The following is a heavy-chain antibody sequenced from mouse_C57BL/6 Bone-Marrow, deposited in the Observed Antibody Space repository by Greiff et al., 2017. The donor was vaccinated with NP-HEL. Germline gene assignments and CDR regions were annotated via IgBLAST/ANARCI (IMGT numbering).Heavy chain of an antibody. CDR1: GYSFTDYN. Sequence: EVKLMESGPELVKPGASVKISCKASGYSFTDYNMNWVKQSNGKSLEWIGEINPNYGTTSYNQKFKGKATLTVDQSSSTAYMQLNSLTSEDSAVYYCAGGLRRFSYWYFDVWGTGTTVTVSS. D-gene: IGHD2-4*01. V-gene: IGHV1-39*01. CDR2: INPNYGTT. CDR3: AGGLRRFSYWYFDV. J-gene: IGHJ1*03.